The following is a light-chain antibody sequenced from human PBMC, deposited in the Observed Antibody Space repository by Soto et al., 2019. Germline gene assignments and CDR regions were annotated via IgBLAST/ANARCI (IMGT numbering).Light chain of an antibody. CDR3: QQYGSSPSIP. CDR2: GAS. Sequence: EIVWTQSPGPMSLSPGDGATLSCRASQSVSSSYLAWYQQKPGQAPRLLIYGASSRATGIPDRFSGSGSGTDFTLTISRLEPEDFAVYYCQQYGSSPSIPFGQGTLLEV. V-gene: IGKV3-20*01. CDR1: QSVSSSY. J-gene: IGKJ5*01.